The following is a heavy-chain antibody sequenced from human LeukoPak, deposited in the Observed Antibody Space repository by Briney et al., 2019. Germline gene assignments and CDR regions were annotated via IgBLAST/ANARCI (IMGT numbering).Heavy chain of an antibody. D-gene: IGHD4-17*01. CDR2: IYYSGST. CDR1: GGSISSSSYY. J-gene: IGHJ3*02. V-gene: IGHV4-39*01. Sequence: SETLSLTCTVSGGSISSSSYYWGWLRQPPGKGLEWIGSIYYSGSTYYNPSLKSRVTISVDTSKNQFSLKLSSVTAADTAVYYCARPSQLACYGDNDAFDIWGQGTMVTVSS. CDR3: ARPSQLACYGDNDAFDI.